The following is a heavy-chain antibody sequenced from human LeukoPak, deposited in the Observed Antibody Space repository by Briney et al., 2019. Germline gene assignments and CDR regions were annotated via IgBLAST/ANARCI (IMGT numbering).Heavy chain of an antibody. Sequence: PSETLSLTCTVSGYSISSGYYWGWIRQPPGKGLEWIGSIYHSGSTYYNPSLKSRVTISVDTSKNQFSLKLSSVTAADTAVYYCARGRTVRGVMGRNWFDPWGQGTLVTVSS. J-gene: IGHJ5*02. CDR3: ARGRTVRGVMGRNWFDP. V-gene: IGHV4-38-2*02. CDR2: IYHSGST. CDR1: GYSISSGYY. D-gene: IGHD3-10*01.